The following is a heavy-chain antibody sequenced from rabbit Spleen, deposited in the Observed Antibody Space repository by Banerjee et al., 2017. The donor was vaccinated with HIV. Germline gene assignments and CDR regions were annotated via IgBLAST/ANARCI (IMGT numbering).Heavy chain of an antibody. D-gene: IGHD2-1*01. J-gene: IGHJ4*01. CDR1: GFSFSSSYW. CDR2: IYAHSSGST. Sequence: QQQLEESGGGLVKPEGSLTLTCTASGFSFSSSYWICWVRQAPGKGLEWIACIYAHSSGSTAYASWAKGRFTIAKTSSTTVTLQMTSLTAADTATYFCARCYDDDNSFTLWGQGTLVTVS. CDR3: ARCYDDDNSFTL. V-gene: IGHV1S45*01.